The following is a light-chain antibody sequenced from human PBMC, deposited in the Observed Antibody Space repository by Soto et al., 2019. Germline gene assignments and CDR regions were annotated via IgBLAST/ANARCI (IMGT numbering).Light chain of an antibody. CDR2: DVS. V-gene: IGLV2-14*01. J-gene: IGLJ1*01. CDR3: SSYTSSGTYV. CDR1: STDVGGYNY. Sequence: QSALTQPASVSGSPGQSITISCAGSSTDVGGYNYVSWYQQHPGKAPKLMIYDVSNRPSGVSYRFSGSKSDNTASLTISGLQAEDEADYYCSSYTSSGTYVFGTGTKLTVL.